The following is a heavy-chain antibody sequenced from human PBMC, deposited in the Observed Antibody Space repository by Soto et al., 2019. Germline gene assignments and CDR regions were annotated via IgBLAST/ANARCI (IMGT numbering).Heavy chain of an antibody. V-gene: IGHV3-30*18. Sequence: QVQLVESGGGVVQPGRSLRLSCAASGFTFSSYGMHWVRQAPGKGLEWVAVISYDGRNKYYADSVKGRFTISRDNSKNTLYLQMNSLRAEDTAVYYCAKDSPHGLDYWGQGTLVTVSS. CDR1: GFTFSSYG. CDR2: ISYDGRNK. J-gene: IGHJ4*02. CDR3: AKDSPHGLDY.